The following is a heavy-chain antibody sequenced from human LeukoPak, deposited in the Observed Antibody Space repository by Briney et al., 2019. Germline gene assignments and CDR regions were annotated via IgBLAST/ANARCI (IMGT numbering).Heavy chain of an antibody. V-gene: IGHV3-7*01. Sequence: GGSLRLSCAASGFTFSSYWMSWVRQAPGKGLEWVANIKQDGSEKYYVDSVKGRFTISRDNAKNSLYLQMNSLRAEGTAVYYCARDFIDYGDYRLERGRPYNWFDPWGQGTLVTVSS. J-gene: IGHJ5*02. CDR3: ARDFIDYGDYRLERGRPYNWFDP. CDR1: GFTFSSYW. D-gene: IGHD4-17*01. CDR2: IKQDGSEK.